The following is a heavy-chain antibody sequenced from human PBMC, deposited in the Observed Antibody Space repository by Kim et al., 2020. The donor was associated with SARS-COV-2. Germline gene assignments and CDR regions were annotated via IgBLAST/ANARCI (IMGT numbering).Heavy chain of an antibody. V-gene: IGHV1-2*02. CDR3: ARDLSSSWGYYYYYYGMDV. CDR1: GYTFTGYY. Sequence: ASVKVSCKASGYTFTGYYMHWVRQAPGQGLEWMGWINPNSGGTNYAQKFQGRVTMTRDTSISTAYMELSRLRSDDTAVYYCARDLSSSWGYYYYYYGMDVWGQGTTVTVSS. J-gene: IGHJ6*02. D-gene: IGHD6-13*01. CDR2: INPNSGGT.